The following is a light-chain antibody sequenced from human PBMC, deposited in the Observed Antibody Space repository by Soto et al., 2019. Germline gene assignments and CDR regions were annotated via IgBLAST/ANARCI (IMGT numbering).Light chain of an antibody. CDR2: GAS. Sequence: EIVLTQSPGTLSLSPGERATLSCRASQTVSNNHLAWYQQMPGQAPRLLIYGASSRAAGIPDRFGGSGSGTDFTLTINRLEPGDFAVYYCQQFSSYPLTFGGGTKVDIK. CDR3: QQFSSYPLT. J-gene: IGKJ4*01. V-gene: IGKV3-20*01. CDR1: QTVSNNH.